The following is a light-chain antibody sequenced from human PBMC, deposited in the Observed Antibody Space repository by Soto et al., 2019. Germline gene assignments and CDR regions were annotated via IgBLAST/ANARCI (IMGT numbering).Light chain of an antibody. Sequence: EIVLTQSPATLSLSPGERATLSCRASQSISSYLAWYQQKPDQAPRLLIYDASNRATGIPARFSGSGSGTDFTLTISSLEPEDSALYYCQQRSTWPFTFGSGTKVDIK. V-gene: IGKV3-11*01. CDR2: DAS. J-gene: IGKJ3*01. CDR1: QSISSY. CDR3: QQRSTWPFT.